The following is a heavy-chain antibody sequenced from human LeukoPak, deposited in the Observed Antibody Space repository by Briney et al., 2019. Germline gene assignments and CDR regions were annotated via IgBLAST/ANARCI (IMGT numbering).Heavy chain of an antibody. CDR3: ASNPGYSSYDAFDI. V-gene: IGHV1-69*13. D-gene: IGHD6-13*01. CDR2: IIPIFGTA. J-gene: IGHJ3*02. CDR1: GGTFSSYA. Sequence: SVKVSCKASGGTFSSYAISWVRQAPGQGLEWMGGIIPIFGTANYAQKFQGRVTITADESTSTAYMELSSLRSEDTAVYYCASNPGYSSYDAFDIWDQGTMVTVSS.